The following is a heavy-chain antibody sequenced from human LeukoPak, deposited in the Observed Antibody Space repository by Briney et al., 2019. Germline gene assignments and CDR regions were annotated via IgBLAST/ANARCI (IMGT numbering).Heavy chain of an antibody. CDR1: GYTFTSYY. V-gene: IGHV1-46*01. CDR3: ASPPLSSAMYYAH. J-gene: IGHJ4*02. Sequence: EASVKVSCKASGYTFTSYYMHWVRQAPGQGLEWMGIINPSGGSTSYAQKFQGRVTMTRDMSTSTVYMELSSLRSDDTAVYYCASPPLSSAMYYAHWGQGTLVTVSS. D-gene: IGHD1-26*01. CDR2: INPSGGST.